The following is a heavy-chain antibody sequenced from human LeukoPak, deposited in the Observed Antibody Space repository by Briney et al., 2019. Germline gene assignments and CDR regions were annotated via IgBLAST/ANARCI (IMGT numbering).Heavy chain of an antibody. V-gene: IGHV3-23*01. CDR1: GFTFSSYA. D-gene: IGHD6-19*01. Sequence: SGGSLRLSCAASGFTFSSYAMSWVRQAPGKGLEWVSAISGSGGSTFYADSVKGRFTISRDSSKNTLYLQMNSLRAEDTAVYYCARDRDSGWSYFDYWGQGTLVTVSS. CDR3: ARDRDSGWSYFDY. CDR2: ISGSGGST. J-gene: IGHJ4*02.